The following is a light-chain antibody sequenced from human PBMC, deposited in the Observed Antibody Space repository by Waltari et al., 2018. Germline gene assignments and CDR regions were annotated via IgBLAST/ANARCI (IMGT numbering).Light chain of an antibody. Sequence: DIVLTQSPGTLSLSPGERATLSCRASQSLSSSYLAWYNQIPGQAPRLLIYGASTRAPGIPDRFSGSGSGTDFTLTISRLEPEDFAVYFCQQYGSSPITFGQGTRLEIK. J-gene: IGKJ5*01. V-gene: IGKV3-20*01. CDR1: QSLSSSY. CDR2: GAS. CDR3: QQYGSSPIT.